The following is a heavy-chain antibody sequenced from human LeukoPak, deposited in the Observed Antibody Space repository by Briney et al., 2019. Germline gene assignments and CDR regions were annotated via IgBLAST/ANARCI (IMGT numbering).Heavy chain of an antibody. CDR1: GGSISSGGYY. D-gene: IGHD3-22*01. CDR3: ARAHYYDSSGYYRRSLYYYYYMDV. J-gene: IGHJ6*03. V-gene: IGHV4-31*03. CDR2: IYYSGST. Sequence: SETLSLTCTVSGGSISSGGYYWSWIRQHPGKGLEWIGYIYYSGSTYYNPSLKSRVTISVDTSKNQFPLKLSSLTAADTAVYYCARAHYYDSSGYYRRSLYYYYYMDVWGKGTTVTVSS.